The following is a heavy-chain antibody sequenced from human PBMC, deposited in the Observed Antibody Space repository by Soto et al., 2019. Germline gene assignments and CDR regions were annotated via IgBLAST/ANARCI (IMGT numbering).Heavy chain of an antibody. CDR1: GGTFSSYT. D-gene: IGHD1-1*01. Sequence: QVQLVQSGAEVKKPGSSVKVSCKASGGTFSSYTISWVRQAPGQGLEWMGRIIPILGIANYAQKFQGRVTITADKSTSTAYRELSRLRSEGTAVYYYARTGTTSLAYAFDIWGQGTMVTVSS. CDR2: IIPILGIA. V-gene: IGHV1-69*02. CDR3: ARTGTTSLAYAFDI. J-gene: IGHJ3*02.